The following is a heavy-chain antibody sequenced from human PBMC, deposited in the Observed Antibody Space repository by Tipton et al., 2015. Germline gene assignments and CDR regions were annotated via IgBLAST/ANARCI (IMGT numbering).Heavy chain of an antibody. J-gene: IGHJ5*02. D-gene: IGHD3-10*01. Sequence: TLSLTCTVSGGSISSSSYYWDWIRQPPGKGLEWIGSIYYSGSTYYNPSLKSRVTISVDTSKNQFSLKLSSVTAADTAVYYCARLRETYGSDSDNWFDPWGQGTLVTVSS. CDR1: GGSISSSSYY. CDR3: ARLRETYGSDSDNWFDP. V-gene: IGHV4-39*07. CDR2: IYYSGST.